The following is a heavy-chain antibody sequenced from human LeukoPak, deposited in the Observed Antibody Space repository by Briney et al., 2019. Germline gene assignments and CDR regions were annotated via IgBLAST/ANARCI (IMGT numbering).Heavy chain of an antibody. V-gene: IGHV1-18*04. CDR3: ARDPKPMYSSSWYTN. D-gene: IGHD6-13*01. CDR2: ISAYNGNT. Sequence: WASVKVSCKASGYTFTGYYMHWVRQAPGQGLEWMGWISAYNGNTNYAQKLQGRVTMTTDTSTSTAYMELRSLRSDDTAVYYCARDPKPMYSSSWYTNWGQGTLVTVSS. J-gene: IGHJ4*02. CDR1: GYTFTGYY.